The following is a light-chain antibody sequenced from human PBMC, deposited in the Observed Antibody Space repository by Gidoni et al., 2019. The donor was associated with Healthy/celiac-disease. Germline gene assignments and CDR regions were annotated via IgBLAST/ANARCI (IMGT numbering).Light chain of an antibody. CDR2: DAS. J-gene: IGKJ4*01. V-gene: IGKV3-11*01. CDR1: QSVSSY. CDR3: QQRSNWPRT. Sequence: EIGLTQSPATLSLSPGERATLSCRASQSVSSYLAWYQQKPGQAPRLLIYDASNRATGIPARFSGSGSGTDFTLTISSLEPEDFAVYYCQQRSNWPRTFGGXTKVEIK.